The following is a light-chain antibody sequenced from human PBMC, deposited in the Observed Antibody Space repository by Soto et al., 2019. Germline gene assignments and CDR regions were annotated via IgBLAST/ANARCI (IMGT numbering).Light chain of an antibody. CDR1: QGISSY. CDR3: QQLNSYPLT. J-gene: IGKJ4*01. V-gene: IGKV1-9*01. Sequence: DIQVTQSPSSLSASVGDRVTITCRASQGISSYLAWYQQKPGKAPKLLIYAASTLQSGVPSRFSGSGSGTEFTLTISSLQPEDFATYYCQQLNSYPLTVGGGTKVDIK. CDR2: AAS.